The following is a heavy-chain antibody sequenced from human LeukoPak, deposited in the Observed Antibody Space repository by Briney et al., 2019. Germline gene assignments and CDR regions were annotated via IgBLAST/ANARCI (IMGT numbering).Heavy chain of an antibody. CDR2: IKQDGSEK. V-gene: IGHV3-7*01. CDR1: GFTFSSYW. J-gene: IGHJ3*02. CDR3: ARAGRELSPSAFDI. Sequence: GGSLRLSCAASGFTFSSYWMIWVRQAPGKGLEWVANIKQDGSEKYYVDSVKGRFTISRDNAKNSLYLEMNSLRAEDTAVYYCARAGRELSPSAFDIWGQGTMVTVSS. D-gene: IGHD1-26*01.